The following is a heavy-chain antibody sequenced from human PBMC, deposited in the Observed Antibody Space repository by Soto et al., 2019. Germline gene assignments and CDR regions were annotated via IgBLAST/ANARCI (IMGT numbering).Heavy chain of an antibody. J-gene: IGHJ4*02. V-gene: IGHV4-39*01. CDR1: GGSIRSSSYY. CDR2: IYYSGST. CDR3: ASTHSLLVLRFLEWLPYFDY. Sequence: PSETMSLTCTVSGGSIRSSSYYWGWIRKPPGKGLEWIGSIYYSGSTYYNPSLKSRVTISVDTSKNQFSLKLSSVTAADTAVYYCASTHSLLVLRFLEWLPYFDYWGQGTLVTVSS. D-gene: IGHD3-3*01.